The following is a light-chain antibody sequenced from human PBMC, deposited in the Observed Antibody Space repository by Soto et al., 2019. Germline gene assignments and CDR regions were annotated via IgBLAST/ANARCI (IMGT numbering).Light chain of an antibody. J-gene: IGKJ4*01. V-gene: IGKV3-11*01. CDR1: QRVSSY. CDR2: DAS. Sequence: EIVLTQSPATLSLSPGERATLSCRASQRVSSYLAWYQQKPGQAPRLLIYDASNRATGIPARFSGSGSGTDFTLTISSLEPEDFAVYYCQQRSNWPTFGGGTEVEIK. CDR3: QQRSNWPT.